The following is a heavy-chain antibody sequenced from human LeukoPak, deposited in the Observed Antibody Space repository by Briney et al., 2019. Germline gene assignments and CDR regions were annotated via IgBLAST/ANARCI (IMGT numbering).Heavy chain of an antibody. D-gene: IGHD1-7*01. V-gene: IGHV3-30-3*01. J-gene: IGHJ6*03. CDR3: ARDGITGTTSYYYYYYMDV. CDR1: GFTFSSYA. Sequence: GGSLRLSCAASGFTFSSYAMHWVRQAPGKGLEWVAVISYDGSNKYYADSVKGRFTISRDNSKNTLYLQMNSLRAEDTAVYYCARDGITGTTSYYYYYYMDVWGKGTTVTVSS. CDR2: ISYDGSNK.